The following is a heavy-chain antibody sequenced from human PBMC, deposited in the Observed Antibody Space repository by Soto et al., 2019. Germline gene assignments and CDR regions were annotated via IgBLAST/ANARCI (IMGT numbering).Heavy chain of an antibody. J-gene: IGHJ4*02. CDR1: GFTFSNYW. Sequence: EMQLVESGGGLVQPGGSLRLSCVASGFTFSNYWMHWVRQDPGMGLVWVSSIRSDGTATQYADSVNGRFTVSRDNTKNTLYLQMPSLRAQGTAVDYWAKDLLWGPCYYWGQGTLVTVSS. CDR2: IRSDGTAT. D-gene: IGHD3-16*01. V-gene: IGHV3-74*01. CDR3: AKDLLWGPCYY.